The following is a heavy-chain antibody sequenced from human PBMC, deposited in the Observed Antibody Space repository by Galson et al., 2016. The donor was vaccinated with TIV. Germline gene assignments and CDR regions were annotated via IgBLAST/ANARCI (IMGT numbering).Heavy chain of an antibody. D-gene: IGHD6-13*01. V-gene: IGHV5-51*01. CDR2: IYPRDSDT. Sequence: QSGAEVKKPGESLKISCQGSGYSFNNYWIGWARQMPGKGLEWMGIIYPRDSDTRYSPSFQGQVTIPVDKSISTAYLQWSGLKASDTAIYYCTKCRGAAGLQDAFDMWDQGTMGTVSS. J-gene: IGHJ3*02. CDR1: GYSFNNYW. CDR3: TKCRGAAGLQDAFDM.